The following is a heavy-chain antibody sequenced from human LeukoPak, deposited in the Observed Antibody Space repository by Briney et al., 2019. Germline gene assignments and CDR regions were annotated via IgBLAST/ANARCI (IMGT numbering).Heavy chain of an antibody. V-gene: IGHV4-4*02. CDR2: IYHSGST. CDR3: ARVAGEVDYYDSSGYSAFDI. Sequence: SETLSLTCAVSGGSISSSNWWSWVRQPPGKGLEWIGEIYHSGSTNYNPSLKSRVTISVDKSKNQFSLKLSSVTAADTAVYYCARVAGEVDYYDSSGYSAFDIWGQGTMVTVPS. J-gene: IGHJ3*02. CDR1: GGSISSSNW. D-gene: IGHD3-22*01.